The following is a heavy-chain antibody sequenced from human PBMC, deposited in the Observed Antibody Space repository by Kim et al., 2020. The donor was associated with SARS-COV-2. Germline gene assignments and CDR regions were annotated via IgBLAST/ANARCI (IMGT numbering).Heavy chain of an antibody. CDR3: ASGVGLLWFGELLTRDGDYYYGMDV. V-gene: IGHV1-18*01. D-gene: IGHD3-10*01. J-gene: IGHJ6*02. CDR1: GYTFTSYG. Sequence: ASVKVSCKASGYTFTSYGISWVRQAPGQGLEWMGWISAYNGNTNYAQKLQGRVTMTTDTSTSTAYMELRSLRSDDTAVYYCASGVGLLWFGELLTRDGDYYYGMDVWGQGTTVTVSS. CDR2: ISAYNGNT.